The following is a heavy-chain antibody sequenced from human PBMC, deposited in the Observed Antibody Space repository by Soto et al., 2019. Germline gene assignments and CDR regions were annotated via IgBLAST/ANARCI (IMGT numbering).Heavy chain of an antibody. CDR1: GGSVSSGNYY. J-gene: IGHJ4*02. Sequence: ASETLSLTCTVSGGSVSSGNYYWSWIRQPPGKGLEWIGNIYYTGSTNYNPSLKSRVSISADTSKSQFSLKLSSVTAADTAVYYCAWNRGSYEYFDYWGQGTLVTVSS. D-gene: IGHD1-26*01. V-gene: IGHV4-61*01. CDR2: IYYTGST. CDR3: AWNRGSYEYFDY.